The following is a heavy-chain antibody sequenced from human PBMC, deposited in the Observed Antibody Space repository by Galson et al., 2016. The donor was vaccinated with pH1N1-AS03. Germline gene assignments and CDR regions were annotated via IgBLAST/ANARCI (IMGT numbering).Heavy chain of an antibody. CDR2: IIPILGIT. J-gene: IGHJ4*02. Sequence: QSGAEVKKPGESLKISCKASGGTFSSDAISWVRQAPGQGLEWMGRIIPILGITDYAQKFQGRVTITADKSTSTAYMELSSLRSEDTAVYYRARGTSTTATTHFDCWGQGTLVTISS. D-gene: IGHD4-17*01. CDR3: ARGTSTTATTHFDC. V-gene: IGHV1-69*04. CDR1: GGTFSSDA.